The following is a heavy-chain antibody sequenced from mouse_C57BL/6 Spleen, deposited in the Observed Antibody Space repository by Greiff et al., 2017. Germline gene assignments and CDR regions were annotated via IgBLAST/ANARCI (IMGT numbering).Heavy chain of an antibody. CDR3: ERRSAQATGAMDY. V-gene: IGHV1-47*01. Sequence: QVQLKESGAELVKPGASVKMSCKASGYTFTTYPLEWMKQNHGKSLEWIGNFQPYNDDTKYTEKFKGKATLTVEKSSSTVYLELSRLTSDDSAVYYCERRSAQATGAMDYWGQGTSVTVSS. CDR2: FQPYNDDT. J-gene: IGHJ4*01. D-gene: IGHD3-2*02. CDR1: GYTFTTYP.